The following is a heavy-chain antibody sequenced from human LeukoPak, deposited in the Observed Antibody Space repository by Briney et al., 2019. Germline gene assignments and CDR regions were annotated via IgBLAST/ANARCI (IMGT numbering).Heavy chain of an antibody. CDR3: AGDAPRSEMATPSWYFDY. CDR2: IYYSGST. V-gene: IGHV4-59*01. CDR1: GGSISSYY. J-gene: IGHJ4*02. D-gene: IGHD5-24*01. Sequence: PSDTLSLTCTVSGGSISSYYWSWIRQPPGKGLEWIGDIYYSGSTNYNPSLKSRVTISVDTSKNQFSLKLSSVTAADTAVYYCAGDAPRSEMATPSWYFDYWGQGTLVTVSS.